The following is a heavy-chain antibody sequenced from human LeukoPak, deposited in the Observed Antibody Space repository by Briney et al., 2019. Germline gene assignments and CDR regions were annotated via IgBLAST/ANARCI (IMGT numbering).Heavy chain of an antibody. CDR2: IYHSGST. J-gene: IGHJ6*03. CDR3: ARGRTKVSTSYDFYYYYYMDV. D-gene: IGHD2-2*01. Sequence: SETLSLTCTVSGYSISSGYYWGWIRPPPGKGLEWIGIIYHSGSTYYNPSLKSRVTMSVDTSKNQFSLKLSSVTAADTAVYYCARGRTKVSTSYDFYYYYYMDVWGKGTTVTVSS. CDR1: GYSISSGYY. V-gene: IGHV4-38-2*02.